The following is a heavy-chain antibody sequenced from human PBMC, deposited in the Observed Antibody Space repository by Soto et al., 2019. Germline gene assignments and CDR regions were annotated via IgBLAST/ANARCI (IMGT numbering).Heavy chain of an antibody. CDR2: IHQSGNT. V-gene: IGHV4-34*01. Sequence: QVQLQQWGAGLLRPSETLSLTCAVFGGSFDYNWNWIRQSPGKEPEWIGEIHQSGNTNQNPSPKSRVTMSVDTSKSQFSLKLSSVTAADTAVYYCASNTEFKMEYWGQGSLVTVSS. D-gene: IGHD1-1*01. CDR1: GGSFDYN. J-gene: IGHJ4*02. CDR3: ASNTEFKMEY.